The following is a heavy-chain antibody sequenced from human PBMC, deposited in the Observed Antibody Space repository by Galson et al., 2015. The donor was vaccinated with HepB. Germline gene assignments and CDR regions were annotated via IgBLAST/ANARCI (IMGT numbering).Heavy chain of an antibody. CDR3: ARVGREGSALSY. V-gene: IGHV3-74*01. CDR2: INSDGSST. Sequence: SLRLSCAASGFTFSSYWMHWVRQAPGKGLVWVSRINSDGSSTSYADSVKGRFTISRDNAKNTLYLQMNSLRAEDTAVYYCARVGREGSALSYWGQGTLVTVSS. D-gene: IGHD6-19*01. J-gene: IGHJ4*02. CDR1: GFTFSSYW.